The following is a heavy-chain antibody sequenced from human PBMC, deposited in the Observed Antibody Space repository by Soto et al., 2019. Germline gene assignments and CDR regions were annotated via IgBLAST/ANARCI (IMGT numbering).Heavy chain of an antibody. CDR3: ALDYYDSSGYITGGFDY. CDR1: GFTYTSSA. CDR2: IVVGSGNT. Sequence: SVKVSCNTSGFTYTSSARQWVRQTRRQRLEWIGWIVVGSGNTNYAQKFQERVTITRDMYTSTAYMELSRLRSDDTAVYYCALDYYDSSGYITGGFDYWGQGTLVTVSS. D-gene: IGHD3-22*01. J-gene: IGHJ4*02. V-gene: IGHV1-58*02.